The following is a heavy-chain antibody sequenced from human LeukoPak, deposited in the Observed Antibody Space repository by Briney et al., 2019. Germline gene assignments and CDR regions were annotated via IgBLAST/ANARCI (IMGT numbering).Heavy chain of an antibody. CDR1: GFSFDDYA. CDR2: ISWNSGSI. V-gene: IGHV3-9*01. D-gene: IGHD6-13*01. J-gene: IGHJ3*02. Sequence: PGGSLRLSCAASGFSFDDYAMHWVRQAPGKGLEWVSGISWNSGSIGYADSVKGRFAISRDNAKNSLYLQMNSLRAEDTALYYCAKNWYNSRLLAFYIWGQGTMVTVSS. CDR3: AKNWYNSRLLAFYI.